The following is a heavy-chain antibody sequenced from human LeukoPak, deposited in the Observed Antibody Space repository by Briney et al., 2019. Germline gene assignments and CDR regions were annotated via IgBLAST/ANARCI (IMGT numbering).Heavy chain of an antibody. CDR1: GFTFDDYA. D-gene: IGHD1-26*01. Sequence: GGSLRLSCAASGFTFDDYAMHWVRQAPGKGLEWVSLISGDGGSTYYADSVKGRFTIPRDNAKNSLYLQMNSLRAEDTAVYYCARVRSGSYDYWGQGTLVTVSS. J-gene: IGHJ4*02. V-gene: IGHV3-43*02. CDR3: ARVRSGSYDY. CDR2: ISGDGGST.